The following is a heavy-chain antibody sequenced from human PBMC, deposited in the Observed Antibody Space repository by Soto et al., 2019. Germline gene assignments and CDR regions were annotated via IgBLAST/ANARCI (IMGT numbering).Heavy chain of an antibody. D-gene: IGHD3-22*01. CDR3: TRDQDTMIVVPLPFGY. Sequence: PGGSLRLSCTASGFTFGDYAMSWVRQAPGKGLEWVGFIRSKAYGGTTEYAASVKGRFTISRDDSKSIAYLQMNSLKTEDTAVYYCTRDQDTMIVVPLPFGYWGQGTLVTVSS. V-gene: IGHV3-49*04. CDR1: GFTFGDYA. J-gene: IGHJ4*02. CDR2: IRSKAYGGTT.